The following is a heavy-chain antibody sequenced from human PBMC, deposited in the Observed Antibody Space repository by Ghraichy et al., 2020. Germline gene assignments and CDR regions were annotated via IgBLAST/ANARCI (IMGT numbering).Heavy chain of an antibody. J-gene: IGHJ3*02. CDR2: IYYSGST. Sequence: SETLSLTCTVSGGSISSSSYYWGWIRQPPGKGLEWIGSIYYSGSTYYNPSLKSRVTISVDTSKNQFSLKLSSVTAADTAVYYCARPIYGQDAFDIWGQGTMVTVSS. V-gene: IGHV4-39*01. D-gene: IGHD2/OR15-2a*01. CDR3: ARPIYGQDAFDI. CDR1: GGSISSSSYY.